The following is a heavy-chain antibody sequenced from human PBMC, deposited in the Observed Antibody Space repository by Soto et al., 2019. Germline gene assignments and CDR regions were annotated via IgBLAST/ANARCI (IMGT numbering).Heavy chain of an antibody. CDR3: ARKGYNGNYGLDA. CDR1: GYTFTSYD. CDR2: ISFYKGNT. D-gene: IGHD1-1*01. J-gene: IGHJ6*02. V-gene: IGHV1-18*01. Sequence: ASVKVSCKASGYTFTSYDVTRVRQAPGQGLQWMGWISFYKGNTYYEQSFQGRVTMTTDTATTTGYMEVRSLRTDDTAVYYCARKGYNGNYGLDAWGQGTPVTVSS.